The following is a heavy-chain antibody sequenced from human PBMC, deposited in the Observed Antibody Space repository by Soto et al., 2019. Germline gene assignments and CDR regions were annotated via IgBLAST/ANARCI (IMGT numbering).Heavy chain of an antibody. D-gene: IGHD6-13*01. J-gene: IGHJ2*01. CDR2: ISWNSGSI. CDR3: ASIAATGSISHWYFDL. Sequence: EVQLVESGGGLVQPGRSLRLSCAASGFTFDDYAMHWVRQAPGKGLEWVSGISWNSGSIGYADSVKGRFTISRDNAKNSLYLQMNSLRAEDTAFYYCASIAATGSISHWYFDLWGRGTLVTVSS. CDR1: GFTFDDYA. V-gene: IGHV3-9*01.